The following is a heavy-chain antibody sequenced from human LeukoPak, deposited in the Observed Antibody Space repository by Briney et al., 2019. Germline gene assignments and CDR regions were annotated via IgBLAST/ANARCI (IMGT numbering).Heavy chain of an antibody. CDR1: GFTFSSYA. J-gene: IGHJ6*02. D-gene: IGHD4-17*01. V-gene: IGHV3-30-3*01. CDR3: ARDYGDYVFYYYYYGMDV. Sequence: PGGSLRLSCAASGFTFSSYAMHWVRQAPGKGLEWVAVISDDGSNKYYADSVKGRFTISRDNSKNTLYLQMNSLRAEDTAVYYCARDYGDYVFYYYYYGMDVWGQGTTVTVSS. CDR2: ISDDGSNK.